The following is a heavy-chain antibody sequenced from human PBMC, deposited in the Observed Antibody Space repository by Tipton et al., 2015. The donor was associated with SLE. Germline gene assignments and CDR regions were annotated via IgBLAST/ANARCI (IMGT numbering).Heavy chain of an antibody. Sequence: QLMQSGAEVKKPGASVKVSCKASGYTFSGYFMLWVRQAPGQRLEWMGWIDPNSGDTNYAQEFQGRVTMTGDTSISTAYMELSRLRSDGAAVYYCARGGGDFGLKKWGQGTLVTVSS. V-gene: IGHV1-2*02. J-gene: IGHJ4*02. CDR3: ARGGGDFGLKK. CDR2: IDPNSGDT. D-gene: IGHD3/OR15-3a*01. CDR1: GYTFSGYF.